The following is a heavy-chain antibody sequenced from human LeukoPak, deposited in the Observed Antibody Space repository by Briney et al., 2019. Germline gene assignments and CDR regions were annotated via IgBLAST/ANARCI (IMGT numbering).Heavy chain of an antibody. V-gene: IGHV3-72*01. CDR2: IRDKAHRYTT. CDR3: ARRTSGDGPDY. D-gene: IGHD3-10*01. Sequence: GGSLILSCAASGFTFSDHYMDWVRQAPGKGLEWIGRIRDKAHRYTTEYAASVKGRSTISRDDSKNSLYLQMNSLTIEDTAVYYCARRTSGDGPDYWGQGTLLTVSS. J-gene: IGHJ4*02. CDR1: GFTFSDHY.